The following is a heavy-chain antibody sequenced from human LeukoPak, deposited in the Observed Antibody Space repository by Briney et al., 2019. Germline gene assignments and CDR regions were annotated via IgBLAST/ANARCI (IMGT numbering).Heavy chain of an antibody. CDR2: INPNSGGT. V-gene: IGHV1-2*02. CDR3: ARDRRAAINWFDP. CDR1: GYTFTGYY. D-gene: IGHD2-2*02. J-gene: IGHJ5*02. Sequence: ASVKVSCKASGYTFTGYYMHWVRQAPGQGLEWMGWINPNSGGTNYAQKFQGRVTMTRDTSVSTAYMELSRLRSDDTAVYYCARDRRAAINWFDPWGQGTLVTVSS.